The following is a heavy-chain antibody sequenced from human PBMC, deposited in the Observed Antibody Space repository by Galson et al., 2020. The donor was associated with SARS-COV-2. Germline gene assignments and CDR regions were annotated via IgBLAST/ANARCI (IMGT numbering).Heavy chain of an antibody. CDR3: ARGFSPTVTKWILRKQDYYYYYYMDV. J-gene: IGHJ6*03. Sequence: SQTLSLTCAVYGGSFSGYYWSWIRQPPGKGLEWIGEINHSGSTNYNPSLKSRVTISVDTSKNQFSLKLSSVTAADTAVYYCARGFSPTVTKWILRKQDYYYYYYMDVWGKGTTVTVSS. CDR2: INHSGST. D-gene: IGHD4-17*01. V-gene: IGHV4-34*01. CDR1: GGSFSGYY.